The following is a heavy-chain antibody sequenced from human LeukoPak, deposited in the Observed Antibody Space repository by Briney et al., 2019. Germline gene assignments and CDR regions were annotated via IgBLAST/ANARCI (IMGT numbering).Heavy chain of an antibody. V-gene: IGHV3-30*18. Sequence: PGGSLRLSCAASGFTFSSYGMHWVRQAPGKGLEWVAVISYDGSNKYYADSVKGRFTISRDNSKNTLYPQMNSLRAEDTAVYYCAEEDSSSWSLDYWGQGTLVTVSS. J-gene: IGHJ4*02. CDR1: GFTFSSYG. D-gene: IGHD6-13*01. CDR2: ISYDGSNK. CDR3: AEEDSSSWSLDY.